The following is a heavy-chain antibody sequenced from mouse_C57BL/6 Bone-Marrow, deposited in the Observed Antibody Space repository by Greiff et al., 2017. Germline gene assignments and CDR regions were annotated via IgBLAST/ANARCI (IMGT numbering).Heavy chain of an antibody. V-gene: IGHV1-59*01. D-gene: IGHD2-4*01. Sequence: LQQPGAELVRPGTSVKLSCKASGYTFTSYWMHWVKQRPGQGLEWIGVIDPSDSYTNYNQKFKGKATLTVDTSSSTAYMQLSSLTSEDSAVYYCAREGYDYDGVYAMDYWGQGTSVTVSS. CDR2: IDPSDSYT. J-gene: IGHJ4*01. CDR1: GYTFTSYW. CDR3: AREGYDYDGVYAMDY.